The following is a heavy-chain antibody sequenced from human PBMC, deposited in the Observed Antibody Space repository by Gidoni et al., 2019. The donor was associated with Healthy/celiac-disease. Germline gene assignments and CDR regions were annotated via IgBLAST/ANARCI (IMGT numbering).Heavy chain of an antibody. D-gene: IGHD6-19*01. J-gene: IGHJ3*02. CDR1: GSTFDDYA. CDR2: ISWNSGSI. CDR3: AKEGYSSGRGAFDI. Sequence: EVQLVESGGGLVQPGRSLRLSCAASGSTFDDYAMHWVRHAPGKGLEWVSGISWNSGSIGYADSVKGRFTISRDNAKNSLYLQMNSLRAEDTALYYCAKEGYSSGRGAFDIWGQGTMVTVSS. V-gene: IGHV3-9*01.